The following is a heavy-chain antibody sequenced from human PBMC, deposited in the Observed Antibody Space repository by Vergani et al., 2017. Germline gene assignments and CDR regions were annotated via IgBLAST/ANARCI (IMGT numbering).Heavy chain of an antibody. CDR3: ARPLRYSSGWRTNGFDP. CDR1: GFTFSSYA. Sequence: VQLVESGGGLVQPGGSLRLSCAASGFTFSSYAMHWVRQAPGKGLEWVAVISYDGSNKYYADSVKGRFTISRDNSKNTLYLQMNSLRAEDTAVYYCARPLRYSSGWRTNGFDPWGQGTLVTVSS. CDR2: ISYDGSNK. J-gene: IGHJ5*02. D-gene: IGHD6-19*01. V-gene: IGHV3-30*04.